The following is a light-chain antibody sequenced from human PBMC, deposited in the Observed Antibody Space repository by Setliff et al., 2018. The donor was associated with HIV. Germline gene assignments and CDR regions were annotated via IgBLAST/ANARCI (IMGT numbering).Light chain of an antibody. V-gene: IGKV3D-20*01. CDR2: DAS. J-gene: IGKJ1*01. CDR3: QQYGSSPRT. Sequence: EIVLTQTPATLSLSPGERATLSCGASHSISSNYLAWYQQKPGLAPRLLIYDASSRATGIPDRFSGSGSGTDFTLTISRLEPEDFAVYYCQQYGSSPRTVGRGTKVDIK. CDR1: HSISSNY.